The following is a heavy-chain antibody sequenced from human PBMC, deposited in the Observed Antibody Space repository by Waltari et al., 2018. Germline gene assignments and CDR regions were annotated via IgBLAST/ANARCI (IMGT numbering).Heavy chain of an antibody. CDR1: GGTFSSYA. Sequence: VQLVQSGAEVKKPGSSVKVSCKASGGTFSSYAISWVRQAPGQGLEWMGGIIPIFGTANYAQKFQGRVTITTDESTSTAYMELSSLRSEDTAVYYCVGGQGGSGSYAFDYGMDVWGQGTTVTVSS. D-gene: IGHD3-10*01. CDR3: VGGQGGSGSYAFDYGMDV. V-gene: IGHV1-69*05. CDR2: IIPIFGTA. J-gene: IGHJ6*02.